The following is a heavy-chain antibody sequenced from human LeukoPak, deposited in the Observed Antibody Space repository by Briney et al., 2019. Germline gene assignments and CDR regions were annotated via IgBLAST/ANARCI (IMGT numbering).Heavy chain of an antibody. CDR2: IYYSGST. Sequence: LRLSCAASGFTFSNYEMNWVRQPPGKGLEWIGSIYYSGSTYYNPSLKSRVTISVDTSKNQFSLKLSSVTAADTAVYYCASMAPYAFDIWGQGTMVTVSS. CDR1: GFTFSNYE. V-gene: IGHV4-59*04. D-gene: IGHD5-24*01. J-gene: IGHJ3*02. CDR3: ASMAPYAFDI.